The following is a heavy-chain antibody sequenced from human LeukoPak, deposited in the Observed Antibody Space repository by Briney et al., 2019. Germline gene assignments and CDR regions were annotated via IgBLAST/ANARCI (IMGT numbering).Heavy chain of an antibody. V-gene: IGHV3-30*18. CDR3: AKFSPTPLLNYYYYGMDV. CDR2: ISYDGTNK. CDR1: GFTFNSYG. Sequence: GGSLRLSCAASGFTFNSYGMHWVRQAPGKGLEWVAVISYDGTNKYYADSVKGRFTISRDNSNNTLYLQMNSLRAEDTAVYYCAKFSPTPLLNYYYYGMDVWGQGTTVTVSS. J-gene: IGHJ6*02.